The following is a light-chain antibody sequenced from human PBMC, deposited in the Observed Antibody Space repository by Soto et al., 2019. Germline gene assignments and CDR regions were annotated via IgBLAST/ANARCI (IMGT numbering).Light chain of an antibody. Sequence: QSVLTQPRSVSGSPGQSVTISCTGTSSDVGGYKHVSWYQQHPGKAPKLIISDVNSRPSGVPDRFSGSKSGNTASLTISGLQAEDESDYYCCSYAGSPYVFGTGTKLTVL. V-gene: IGLV2-11*01. CDR1: SSDVGGYKH. CDR3: CSYAGSPYV. CDR2: DVN. J-gene: IGLJ1*01.